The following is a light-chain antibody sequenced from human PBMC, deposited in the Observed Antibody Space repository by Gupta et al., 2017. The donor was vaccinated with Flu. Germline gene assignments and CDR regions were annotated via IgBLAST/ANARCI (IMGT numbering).Light chain of an antibody. CDR2: AAY. Sequence: DIQMTQSPSSLSASVGDRVTVTCRASQSITTYLNWYQQKPGKAPKLLIYAAYNLQIGVPSRFTGGGSGTHFTRTISSLQPEAFASYYCQQSHSSPWTFGQGTKVEI. J-gene: IGKJ1*01. CDR3: QQSHSSPWT. CDR1: QSITTY. V-gene: IGKV1-39*01.